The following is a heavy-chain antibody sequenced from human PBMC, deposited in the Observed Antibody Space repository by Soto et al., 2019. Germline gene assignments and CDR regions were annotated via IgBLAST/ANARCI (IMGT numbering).Heavy chain of an antibody. CDR2: IVVGNGNT. Sequence: SVKVSCKASGFTFTTSAVQWVRQARGQRLEWIGWIVVGNGNTNYAQKFQERVTITRDMSTRTAYMELSSLRSEDTAVYYCAAVEMATITDFDYWGQGTLVTVS. D-gene: IGHD5-12*01. J-gene: IGHJ4*02. V-gene: IGHV1-58*01. CDR1: GFTFTTSA. CDR3: AAVEMATITDFDY.